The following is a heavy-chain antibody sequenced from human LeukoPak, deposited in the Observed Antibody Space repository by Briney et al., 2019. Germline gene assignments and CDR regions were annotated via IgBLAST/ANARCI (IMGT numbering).Heavy chain of an antibody. Sequence: ASVKVSCKASGYTFTSFGISWVRQAPGQGREWMGWISAYNGNTNYAQKLQGRVTMTTDTSTSTAYMELRSLRSDDTAVYYCARWADPHKVVPAAIDIIYMDVWGKGTTVTVSS. J-gene: IGHJ6*03. V-gene: IGHV1-18*01. CDR2: ISAYNGNT. D-gene: IGHD2-2*02. CDR3: ARWADPHKVVPAAIDIIYMDV. CDR1: GYTFTSFG.